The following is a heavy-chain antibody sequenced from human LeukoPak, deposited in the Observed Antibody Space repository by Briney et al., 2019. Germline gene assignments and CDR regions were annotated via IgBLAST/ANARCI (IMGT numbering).Heavy chain of an antibody. CDR3: ATDAPWVTTLGY. D-gene: IGHD4-17*01. CDR2: FDPEDGET. J-gene: IGHJ4*02. Sequence: ASVKVSCKVSGYTLTELSMHWVRQAPGKGLEWMGGFDPEDGETIYAQKFQGRVTMTEDTSTDTAYMELSSLRSEDTAVYYCATDAPWVTTLGYWGQGTLVTVSS. CDR1: GYTLTELS. V-gene: IGHV1-24*01.